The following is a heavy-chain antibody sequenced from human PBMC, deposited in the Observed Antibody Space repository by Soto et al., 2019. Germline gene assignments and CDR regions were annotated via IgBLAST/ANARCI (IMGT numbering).Heavy chain of an antibody. V-gene: IGHV3-11*06. D-gene: IGHD3-10*01. Sequence: LRLSCAASGFTFSDYYMSWIRQAPGKGLEWVSYISSSSSYTNYADSVKGRFTISRDNAKNSLYLQMNSLRAEDTAVYYCARTAYGSGSPAAAGVWGQGTTVTVSS. J-gene: IGHJ6*02. CDR1: GFTFSDYY. CDR2: ISSSSSYT. CDR3: ARTAYGSGSPAAAGV.